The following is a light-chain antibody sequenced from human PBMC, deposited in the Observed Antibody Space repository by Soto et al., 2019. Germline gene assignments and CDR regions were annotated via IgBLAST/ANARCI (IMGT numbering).Light chain of an antibody. J-gene: IGKJ2*01. V-gene: IGKV3-20*01. CDR1: QSVSSTY. CDR3: PQYASSPLYT. CDR2: GAS. Sequence: EIVLTQSPGTLSLSPGERATLSCRASQSVSSTYLAWYQQKPGQAPRLLIYGASRRATGIPDRFSGSGSGTDFTLTISRLEPEDFAVYYCPQYASSPLYTFGQGTKLEIK.